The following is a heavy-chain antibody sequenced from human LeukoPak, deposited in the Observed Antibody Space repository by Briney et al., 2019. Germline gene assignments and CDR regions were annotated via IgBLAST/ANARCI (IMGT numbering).Heavy chain of an antibody. V-gene: IGHV1-2*02. D-gene: IGHD1-26*01. CDR1: GYTFTGYY. J-gene: IGHJ3*02. CDR2: INPNSGGT. Sequence: ASVKVSCKASGYTFTGYYMHWVRQAPGQGLEWMGWINPNSGGTNYAQKFQGRVTITADESTSTAYMELSSLRSEDTAVYYCARDGDSGSYWGPFRHDAFDIWGQGTMVTVSS. CDR3: ARDGDSGSYWGPFRHDAFDI.